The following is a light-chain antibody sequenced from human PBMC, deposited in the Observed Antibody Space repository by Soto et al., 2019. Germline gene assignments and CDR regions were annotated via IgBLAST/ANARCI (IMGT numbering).Light chain of an antibody. V-gene: IGKV3-15*01. CDR1: ESVSRN. Sequence: EIVMTQSPATLSVSPGERATLSCRASESVSRNLAWYQQKPGQAPRLLFYGASTWASDIPARFSGSGSGTEFTLNISSRQSEDFALYYCQQDNKWPRTFGQGTQVEIK. CDR3: QQDNKWPRT. CDR2: GAS. J-gene: IGKJ1*01.